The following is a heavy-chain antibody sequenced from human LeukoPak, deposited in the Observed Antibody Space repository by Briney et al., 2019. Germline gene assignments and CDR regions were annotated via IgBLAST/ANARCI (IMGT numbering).Heavy chain of an antibody. Sequence: GASVKVSCKASGYTFTSYYMHWVRQAPGQGLEWMGIINPSGGSTSYAQKFQGRVTMTRDTSTSTVYMELSSLRSEDTAVYYCAHPSSRDGYNSHYYYGMDVWGQGTTVTVSS. CDR2: INPSGGST. D-gene: IGHD5-24*01. V-gene: IGHV1-46*01. J-gene: IGHJ6*02. CDR3: AHPSSRDGYNSHYYYGMDV. CDR1: GYTFTSYY.